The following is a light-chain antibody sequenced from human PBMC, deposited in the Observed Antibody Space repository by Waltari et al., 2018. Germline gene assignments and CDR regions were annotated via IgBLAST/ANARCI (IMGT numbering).Light chain of an antibody. CDR3: SLYTSSSTSLV. J-gene: IGLJ3*02. V-gene: IGLV2-18*01. Sequence: QSALTQPPSVSGSPGQSVTISCPGTSSDVGRYTRVSWYQQPPGTAPKLMIYEVSKRPSGVPDRFSGSKSGNTASLTISGLQAEDEADYYCSLYTSSSTSLVFGGGTKLTVL. CDR2: EVS. CDR1: SSDVGRYTR.